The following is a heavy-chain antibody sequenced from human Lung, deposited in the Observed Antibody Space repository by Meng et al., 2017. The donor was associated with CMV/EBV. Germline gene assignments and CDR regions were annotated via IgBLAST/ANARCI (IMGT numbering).Heavy chain of an antibody. D-gene: IGHD3-3*01. CDR2: INPSGGRT. V-gene: IGHV1-46*01. J-gene: IGHJ4*02. CDR3: ARDQRTSIFARVSVSCFAY. Sequence: ASVKVSCKASGYTFTSYQMHWVRQAPGQGLEWMGVINPSGGRTDYAQKFQGRVTMTRDTSTNTVYMELNSLRSEDTAVYFCARDQRTSIFARVSVSCFAYXGQGXLVTVSS. CDR1: GYTFTSYQ.